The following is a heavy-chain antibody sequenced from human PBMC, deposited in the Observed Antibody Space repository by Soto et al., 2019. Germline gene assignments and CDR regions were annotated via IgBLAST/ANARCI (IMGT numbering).Heavy chain of an antibody. CDR2: IYDSGST. D-gene: IGHD1-26*01. CDR1: GGSISSSSYY. CDR3: ASDSGSYSSMVFDY. Sequence: SETLSLTCTVSGGSISSSSYYWGWIRQPPGKGLEWIGSIYDSGSTYYNPSPKSRVTISVDTSKNQFSLMLSSVTAADTAVYYCASDSGSYSSMVFDYWGQGTLVTVSS. J-gene: IGHJ4*02. V-gene: IGHV4-39*01.